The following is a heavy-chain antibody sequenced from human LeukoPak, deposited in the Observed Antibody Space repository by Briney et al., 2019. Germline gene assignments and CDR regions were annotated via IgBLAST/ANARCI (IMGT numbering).Heavy chain of an antibody. Sequence: PSETLSLTCTVSGGSISSGDYYWSWIRQHPGKGLEWLGYIYYSGSTYYNPSLKSRVTISVDTSKNQFSLKLSSVTAADTAVYYCARVKGFGVMVVVPAGYFDYWGQGTLVTVSS. CDR2: IYYSGST. CDR1: GGSISSGDYY. J-gene: IGHJ4*02. D-gene: IGHD2-2*01. V-gene: IGHV4-31*03. CDR3: ARVKGFGVMVVVPAGYFDY.